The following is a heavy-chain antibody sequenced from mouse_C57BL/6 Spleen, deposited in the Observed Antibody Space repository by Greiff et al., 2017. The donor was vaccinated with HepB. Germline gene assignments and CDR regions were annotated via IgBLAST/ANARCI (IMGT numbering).Heavy chain of an antibody. CDR2: IDPNSGGT. D-gene: IGHD1-1*01. CDR3: ARWRGHYYGSSYYWYFDV. CDR1: GYTFTSYW. V-gene: IGHV1-72*01. J-gene: IGHJ1*03. Sequence: QVQLQQPGAELVKPGASVKLSCKASGYTFTSYWMHWVKQRPGRGLEWIGRIDPNSGGTKYNEKFKSKATLTVDKPSSTAYMQLSSLTSEDSAVYYCARWRGHYYGSSYYWYFDVWGTGTTGTVSS.